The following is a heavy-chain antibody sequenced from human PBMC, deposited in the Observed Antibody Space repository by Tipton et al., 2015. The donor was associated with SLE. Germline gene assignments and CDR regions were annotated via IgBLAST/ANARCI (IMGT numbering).Heavy chain of an antibody. Sequence: SLRLSCAASGFTFSNYWMHWVRQAPGEGLVWVSRINSDGNRIRSADSVTGRFTISRDNAKNTLYLQMNSLRADDTAVYYCARDMSSDRDNWWGEFDYWGQGTLVTVYS. J-gene: IGHJ4*02. D-gene: IGHD3-16*01. V-gene: IGHV3-74*01. CDR2: INSDGNRI. CDR3: ARDMSSDRDNWWGEFDY. CDR1: GFTFSNYW.